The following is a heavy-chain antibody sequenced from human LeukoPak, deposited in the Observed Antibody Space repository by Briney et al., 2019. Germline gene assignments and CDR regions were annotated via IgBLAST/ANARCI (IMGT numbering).Heavy chain of an antibody. D-gene: IGHD4-17*01. Sequence: SETLSLTCTVSGGSISSSSYYWGWIRQPPGKGLEWIGSIYYSGSTYYNPSLKSRVTISVDTSKNQFSLKLSSVTAADTAVYYCAGVTTFPVNWFDPWGQGTLVTVPS. J-gene: IGHJ5*02. CDR1: GGSISSSSYY. V-gene: IGHV4-39*01. CDR3: AGVTTFPVNWFDP. CDR2: IYYSGST.